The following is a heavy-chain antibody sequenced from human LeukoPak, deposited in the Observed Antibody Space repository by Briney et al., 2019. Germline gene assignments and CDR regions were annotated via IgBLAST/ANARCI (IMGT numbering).Heavy chain of an antibody. CDR2: INHSGST. CDR1: GGSFSGYY. J-gene: IGHJ5*02. V-gene: IGHV4-34*01. CDR3: ARANMVRGVGSFFDRNWFDP. Sequence: SETLSLTCAVYGGSFSGYYWSWIRQPPGKGLEWIGEINHSGSTNYNPSLKSRVTISVDTSKNQFSLKLSSVTAADTAVYYCARANMVRGVGSFFDRNWFDPWGQGTLVTVSS. D-gene: IGHD3-10*01.